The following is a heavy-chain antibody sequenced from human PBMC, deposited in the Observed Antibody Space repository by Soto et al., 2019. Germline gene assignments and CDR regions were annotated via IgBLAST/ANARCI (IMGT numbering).Heavy chain of an antibody. CDR2: INAGNGNT. CDR1: GSTFTSYA. V-gene: IGHV1-3*01. Sequence: ASVTVYCTSSGSTFTSYAVHLGRQSPGQRLEWMGWINAGNGNTKYSQKFQGRVTITRDTSASTAYMELSSLRSEDTAVYYCARDRITIFGVVKNWFDPWGQGTLVTVS. J-gene: IGHJ5*02. D-gene: IGHD3-3*01. CDR3: ARDRITIFGVVKNWFDP.